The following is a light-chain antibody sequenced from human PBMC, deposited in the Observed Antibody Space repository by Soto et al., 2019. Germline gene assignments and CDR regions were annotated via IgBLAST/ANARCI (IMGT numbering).Light chain of an antibody. CDR2: GNR. CDR1: SSNIGAGYD. CDR3: QSYDSSLSTYV. J-gene: IGLJ1*01. V-gene: IGLV1-40*01. Sequence: QSVLTQPPSVSGAPGQRVTISCTGSSSNIGAGYDVHWYQQLPGTAPKLLMYGNRNRPSGVPDRFSGSKSGTSASLAITGLQDEDEADYYCQSYDSSLSTYVFGTGIKLTVL.